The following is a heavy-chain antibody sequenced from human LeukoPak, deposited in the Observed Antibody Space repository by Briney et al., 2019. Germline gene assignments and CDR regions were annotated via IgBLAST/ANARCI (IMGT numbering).Heavy chain of an antibody. CDR1: GASITSGGYY. CDR2: IYHSGST. J-gene: IGHJ3*01. V-gene: IGHV4-31*01. Sequence: SQTLSLTCTVSGASITSGGYYRSWIRQYPGKGLEWLGHIYHSGSTHYNPSLKSQFTISVDTSKNQFSLKLSSVTAADTAVYYCARIGFGEATFAFDLRGQGTVVTVSS. CDR3: ARIGFGEATFAFDL. D-gene: IGHD3-10*01.